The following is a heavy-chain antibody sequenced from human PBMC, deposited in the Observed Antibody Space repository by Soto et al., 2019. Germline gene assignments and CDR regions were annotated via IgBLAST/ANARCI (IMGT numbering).Heavy chain of an antibody. Sequence: NPSETLSPTCAVSGGSITSANWWTWVRQPPGGGLEWIGEISHSGITNYKASLKSRVTMSVDKTKNDVSLKLTSVTAADTAVYYCARVLRGWFDPWGQGTPVTVSS. J-gene: IGHJ5*02. CDR2: ISHSGIT. V-gene: IGHV4-4*02. CDR1: GGSITSANW. CDR3: ARVLRGWFDP.